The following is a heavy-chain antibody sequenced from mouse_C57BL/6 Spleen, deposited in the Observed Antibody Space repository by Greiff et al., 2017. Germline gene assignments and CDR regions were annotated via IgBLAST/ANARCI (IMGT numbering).Heavy chain of an antibody. V-gene: IGHV1-82*01. CDR3: ARRGQTGWFDY. CDR2: IYPGDGDT. D-gene: IGHD4-1*01. Sequence: VKLVESGPELVKPGASVKISCKASGYAFSSSWMNWVKQRPGKGLEWIGRIYPGDGDTNYNGKFKGKATLTADKSSSTAYMQLSSLTSEDSAVYFCARRGQTGWFDYWGQGTTLTVSS. CDR1: GYAFSSSW. J-gene: IGHJ2*01.